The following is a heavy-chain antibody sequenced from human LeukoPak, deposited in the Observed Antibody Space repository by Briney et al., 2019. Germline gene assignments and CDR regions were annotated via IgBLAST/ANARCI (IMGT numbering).Heavy chain of an antibody. D-gene: IGHD6-19*01. V-gene: IGHV4-59*01. Sequence: SETLSLTCTVSGGSISSYYWSWIRQPPGKGLEWIGYIYYSGSTNYNPSLKSRVTISVDTSKNQFSLKPSSVTAADTAVYYCARVGAVAVMRGPAFDIWGQGTMVTVSS. CDR2: IYYSGST. CDR1: GGSISSYY. J-gene: IGHJ3*02. CDR3: ARVGAVAVMRGPAFDI.